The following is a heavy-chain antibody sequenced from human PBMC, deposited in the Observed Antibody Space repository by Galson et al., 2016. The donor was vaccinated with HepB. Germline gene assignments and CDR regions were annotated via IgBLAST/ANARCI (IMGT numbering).Heavy chain of an antibody. CDR1: GDSVSNKSAT. CDR2: THYTSKWYN. Sequence: AISGDSVSNKSATWNWIRQSPSRGLEWLGRTHYTSKWYNDYAESVKSRIIIKPDTPKNQFSLQLNSVTPEDTAVYFCARDRRGTCTGGRCYYYGIDVWGQGTTVTVSS. V-gene: IGHV6-1*01. CDR3: ARDRRGTCTGGRCYYYGIDV. J-gene: IGHJ6*02. D-gene: IGHD2-8*02.